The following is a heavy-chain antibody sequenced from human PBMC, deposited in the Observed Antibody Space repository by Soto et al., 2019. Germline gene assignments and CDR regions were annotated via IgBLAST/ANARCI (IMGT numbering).Heavy chain of an antibody. Sequence: QVQLRESGPGLVKPSQTLSLTCTVSDGSISSGAYYWSWIRQPPGKGLEWIGYIYFSGDTYSNPSLKGRLSISRATSKNQFFLRLSSVTAADTAVYYCDRRFVGGTYPNGFDPWGQGTLVTVSS. CDR3: DRRFVGGTYPNGFDP. CDR1: DGSISSGAYY. CDR2: IYFSGDT. D-gene: IGHD6-19*01. V-gene: IGHV4-30-4*01. J-gene: IGHJ5*02.